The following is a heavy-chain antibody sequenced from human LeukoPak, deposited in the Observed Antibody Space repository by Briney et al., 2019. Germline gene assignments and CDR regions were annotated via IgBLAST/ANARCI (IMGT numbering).Heavy chain of an antibody. Sequence: SETLSLTCTVSGGSISSYYWSWIRQPPGKGLEWIGYIYYSGSTNYNPSLKSRVTISVDTSKNQFSLKLSSVTAADTAVYYCARGRQRAYYYDSSGYPPDYWGQGTLVTVSS. CDR1: GGSISSYY. J-gene: IGHJ4*02. V-gene: IGHV4-59*12. CDR2: IYYSGST. D-gene: IGHD3-22*01. CDR3: ARGRQRAYYYDSSGYPPDY.